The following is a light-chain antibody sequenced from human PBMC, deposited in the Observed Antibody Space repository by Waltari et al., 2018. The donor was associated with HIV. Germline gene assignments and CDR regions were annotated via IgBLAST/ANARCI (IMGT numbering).Light chain of an antibody. V-gene: IGLV2-14*03. CDR2: DVS. Sequence: QSALTQPASVSGSPGQSITISCPGSSNDVGGYNYVSWYQQHPDKAPRLMIYDVSTRPSGVADRCSGSKSGDTASLTISGRQPEDEADYYCESYTSTSVWVFGGGTRLTVL. CDR1: SNDVGGYNY. J-gene: IGLJ3*02. CDR3: ESYTSTSVWV.